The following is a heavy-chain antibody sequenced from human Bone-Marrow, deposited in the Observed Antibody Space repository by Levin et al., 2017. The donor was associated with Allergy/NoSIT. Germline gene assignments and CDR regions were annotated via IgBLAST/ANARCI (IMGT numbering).Heavy chain of an antibody. CDR3: ASLVPRSLAMFNGQDV. CDR2: MNPENGDT. CDR1: GYTFSGYY. J-gene: IGHJ6*02. D-gene: IGHD6-6*01. Sequence: PGASVKVSCKASGYTFSGYYLHWVRQAPGQGLEWMGWMNPENGDTKYAQNFQGRVTMTSDTAVNTAYMEMSGLRFDDTAIYYCASLVPRSLAMFNGQDVWGRGTTVTVSS. V-gene: IGHV1-2*02.